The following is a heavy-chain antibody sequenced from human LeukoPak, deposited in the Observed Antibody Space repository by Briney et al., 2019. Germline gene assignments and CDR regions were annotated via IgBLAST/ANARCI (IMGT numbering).Heavy chain of an antibody. CDR2: IYTRGRA. CDR3: ARHGRYSSSSEVDY. Sequence: SETLSLTCTVSGGSISSYYWSWIRQPPGKGLEWIGYIYTRGRANYNPSLKSRVTISVDTSKNQFSLKLSSVTAADTAVYYCARHGRYSSSSEVDYWGQGTLVTVSS. J-gene: IGHJ4*02. D-gene: IGHD6-6*01. V-gene: IGHV4-4*09. CDR1: GGSISSYY.